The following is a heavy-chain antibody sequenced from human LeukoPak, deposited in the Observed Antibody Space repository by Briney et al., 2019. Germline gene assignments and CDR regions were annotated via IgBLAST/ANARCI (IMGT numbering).Heavy chain of an antibody. CDR2: ISGSGGTT. CDR1: GFTFSSHA. D-gene: IGHD3-16*01. Sequence: GGSLRLSCAASGFTFSSHAVSWVRQAPGKGLEWVSAISGSGGTTYYTDSVKGRFTISRDNSKNTLYLQMNSLRAEDTAVYYCARELNGYGYYFFDYWGPGTLVTVSS. V-gene: IGHV3-23*01. J-gene: IGHJ4*02. CDR3: ARELNGYGYYFFDY.